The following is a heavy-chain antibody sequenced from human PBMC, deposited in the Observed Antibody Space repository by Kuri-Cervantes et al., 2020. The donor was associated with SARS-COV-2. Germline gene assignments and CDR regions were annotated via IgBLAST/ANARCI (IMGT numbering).Heavy chain of an antibody. CDR1: GFTLSSYA. V-gene: IGHV3-21*01. CDR2: ISSSSSYI. D-gene: IGHD1-1*01. J-gene: IGHJ4*02. Sequence: GGSLRLSCAASGFTLSSYAMHWVRQAPGKGLEWVSSISSSSSYIYYADSVKGRFTLSRDNAKNMLFLQMNSLRAEDTAVYYCVRDGDHWNFDYWGQGTLVTVSS. CDR3: VRDGDHWNFDY.